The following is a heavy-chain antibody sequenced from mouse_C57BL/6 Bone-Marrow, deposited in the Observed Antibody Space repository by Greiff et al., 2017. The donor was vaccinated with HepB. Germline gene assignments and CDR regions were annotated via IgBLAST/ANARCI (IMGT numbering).Heavy chain of an antibody. CDR1: GYTFTDHT. Sequence: VQVVESDAELVKPGASVKISCKVSGYTFTDHTIHWMKQRPEQGLEWIGYIYPRDGSTKYNEKFKGKATLTADKSSSTAYMQLNSLTSEDSAVYFCARSDYYSNRGFAYWGQGTLVTVSA. CDR2: IYPRDGST. CDR3: ARSDYYSNRGFAY. D-gene: IGHD2-5*01. V-gene: IGHV1-78*01. J-gene: IGHJ3*01.